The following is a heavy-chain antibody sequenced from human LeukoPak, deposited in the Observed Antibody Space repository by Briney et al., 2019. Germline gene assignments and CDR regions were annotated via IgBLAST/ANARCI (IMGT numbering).Heavy chain of an antibody. Sequence: GGSLRLSCSASGFSFSTSGMHWIRQAPGKGLEWVAFIQSDGGNEYYADSVKGGFTISRDNSKNTVHLQMNSLRAEDTAMYYCVRDGAHWDLDYWGQGTLVTVSS. CDR3: VRDGAHWDLDY. CDR2: IQSDGGNE. V-gene: IGHV3-30*02. CDR1: GFSFSTSG. D-gene: IGHD7-27*01. J-gene: IGHJ4*02.